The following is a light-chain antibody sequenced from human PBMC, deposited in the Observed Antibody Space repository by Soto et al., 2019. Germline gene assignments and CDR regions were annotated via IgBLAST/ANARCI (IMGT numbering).Light chain of an antibody. Sequence: QSVLTQPHSASGSVGQSVTISCTGTSSDVGAYNYVSWYQQHPGKAPKLMIYEVSKRPSGVPDRFSGSKSGYTASLTVSGLQAEDEADYYCSSHAGNNNYVFGTGTKVTVL. CDR2: EVS. CDR1: SSDVGAYNY. V-gene: IGLV2-8*01. J-gene: IGLJ1*01. CDR3: SSHAGNNNYV.